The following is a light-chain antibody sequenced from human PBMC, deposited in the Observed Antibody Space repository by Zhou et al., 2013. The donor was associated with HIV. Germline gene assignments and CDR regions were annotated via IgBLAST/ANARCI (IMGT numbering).Light chain of an antibody. V-gene: IGKV1-39*01. J-gene: IGKJ4*01. CDR3: QQGYSVPLT. CDR2: DAS. CDR1: ISIRTS. Sequence: DIQMTQSPSSLSASLGDSVTISCRARISIRTSLHWYQQKPGKTPNLLIHDASLLQSGVPSRFNGSGSGTLFTLTIASLRPEDIATYYCQQGYSVPLTFGGGTKVAIK.